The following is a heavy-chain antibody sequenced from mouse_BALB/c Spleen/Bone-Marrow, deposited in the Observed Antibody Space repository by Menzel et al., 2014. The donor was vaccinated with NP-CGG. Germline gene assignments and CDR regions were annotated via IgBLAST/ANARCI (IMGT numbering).Heavy chain of an antibody. CDR1: GFTFSSFG. D-gene: IGHD3-1*01. CDR2: ISSGSSTI. CDR3: ARGAARATWFAY. V-gene: IGHV5-17*02. J-gene: IGHJ3*01. Sequence: EVKVVESGGGLVQPGGSRKLSCAASGFTFSSFGMHWVRQAPEEGLEWVAYISSGSSTIYYADTVKGRFTISRDNPKNTLFLQMTSLRSEDTAMYYCARGAARATWFAYWGQGTLVTVSA.